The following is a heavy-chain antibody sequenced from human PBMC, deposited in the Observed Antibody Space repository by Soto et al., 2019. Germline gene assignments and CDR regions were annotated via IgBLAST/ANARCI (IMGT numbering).Heavy chain of an antibody. CDR2: ISAYDGKT. J-gene: IGHJ5*02. V-gene: IGHV1-18*01. CDR1: GYTFNTYG. D-gene: IGHD3-9*01. CDR3: TTLRLDP. Sequence: ASVKVSCKTSGYTFNTYGINWVRQAPGQGLELMGWISAYDGKTTYAEKFQGRVTLTTDTSTSTAYMELRSLTSDDTAVYYCTTLRLDPWGQGTLVTVSS.